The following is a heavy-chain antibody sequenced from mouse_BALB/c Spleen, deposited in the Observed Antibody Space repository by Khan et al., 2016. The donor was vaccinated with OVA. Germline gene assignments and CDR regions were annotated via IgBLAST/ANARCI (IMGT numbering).Heavy chain of an antibody. J-gene: IGHJ4*01. CDR2: ISSGGSYT. Sequence: EVELVESGGGLVKPGGSLKLSCAASGFAFSSYDMSWVRQTPEKRLEWVATISSGGSYTKYSDSVKGRFIISRDKARNTLHLQMSSLRSEDTALYYCVRHGGFDPYYAMDNWGQGTSVTVSS. CDR3: VRHGGFDPYYAMDN. V-gene: IGHV5-9*02. CDR1: GFAFSSYD.